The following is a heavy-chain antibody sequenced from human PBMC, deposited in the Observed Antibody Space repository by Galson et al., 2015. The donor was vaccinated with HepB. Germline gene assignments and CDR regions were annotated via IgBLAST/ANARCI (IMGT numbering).Heavy chain of an antibody. CDR3: AHRPLTFRSDRGGYWNYFDN. CDR2: IYWDDDK. Sequence: PALVKPTQTLTLTCTFSGVSVNTAGVGVGWIRQPQGKALEWLALIYWDDDKHYHPFLKSRPSITKDASKNQVALMMTDMDPGDTATYFCAHRPLTFRSDRGGYWNYFDNWGQGTLVVVSS. CDR1: GVSVNTAGVG. D-gene: IGHD2-21*01. J-gene: IGHJ4*02. V-gene: IGHV2-5*02.